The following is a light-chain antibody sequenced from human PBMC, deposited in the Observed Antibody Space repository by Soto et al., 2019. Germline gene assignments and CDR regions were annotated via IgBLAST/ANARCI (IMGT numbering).Light chain of an antibody. Sequence: QSVLTQPPSVSGAPGQRVTISCTGSSSNIGAGYDVHWYQQLPGTAPKLLIYHNSNRPSGVPDRFSGSKSGTSASLAITGLQAEDEADYYCQSYESSLSSPRVFGTGTKVTVL. CDR3: QSYESSLSSPRV. CDR1: SSNIGAGYD. CDR2: HNS. J-gene: IGLJ1*01. V-gene: IGLV1-40*01.